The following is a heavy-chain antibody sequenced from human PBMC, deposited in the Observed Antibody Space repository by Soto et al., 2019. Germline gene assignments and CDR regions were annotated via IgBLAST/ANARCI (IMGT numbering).Heavy chain of an antibody. CDR2: IIPIFGTA. D-gene: IGHD2-15*01. Sequence: ASVKVSCKASGGTFSSYAISWVRQAPGQGLEWMGGIIPIFGTANYAQKFQGRVTITADKSTSTAYMELSSLRSEDTAVYYCATYKYCSGGSCYSGTFDYWGQGTLVTSPQ. J-gene: IGHJ4*02. V-gene: IGHV1-69*06. CDR3: ATYKYCSGGSCYSGTFDY. CDR1: GGTFSSYA.